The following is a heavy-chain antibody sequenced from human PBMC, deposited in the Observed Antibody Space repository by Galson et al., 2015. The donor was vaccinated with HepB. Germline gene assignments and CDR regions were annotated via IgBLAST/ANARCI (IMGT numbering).Heavy chain of an antibody. CDR3: ARRVAVAGTWGGGFDY. CDR1: GYSFTSYW. J-gene: IGHJ4*02. V-gene: IGHV5-51*01. Sequence: QSGAEVKKPGESLKISCKGSGYSFTSYWIGWVRQMPGKGLEWMGIIYPGDSDTRYSPSFQGQVTISADKSISTAYLQWSSLKASDTAMYYCARRVAVAGTWGGGFDYWGQGTLVTVSS. D-gene: IGHD6-19*01. CDR2: IYPGDSDT.